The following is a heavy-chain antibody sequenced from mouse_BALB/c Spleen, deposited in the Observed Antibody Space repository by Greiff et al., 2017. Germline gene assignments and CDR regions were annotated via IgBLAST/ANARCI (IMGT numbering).Heavy chain of an antibody. CDR1: GFNIKDTY. CDR3: ASDGNYVFDY. J-gene: IGHJ2*01. CDR2: IDPANGNT. Sequence: EVQLQESGAELVKPGASVKLSCTASGFNIKDTYMHWVKQRPEQGLEWIGRIDPANGNTKYDPKFQGKATITADTSSNTAYLQLSSLTSEDTAVYYCASDGNYVFDYWGQGTTLTVSS. D-gene: IGHD2-1*01. V-gene: IGHV14-3*02.